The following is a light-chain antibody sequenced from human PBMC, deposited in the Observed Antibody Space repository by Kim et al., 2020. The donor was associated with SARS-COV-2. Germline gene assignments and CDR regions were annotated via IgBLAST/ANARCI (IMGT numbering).Light chain of an antibody. CDR2: NNN. Sequence: QSVLTQPPSVSGAPGQMVTISCTGSSSNFGAGYDVHWYQQLPGTAPKILIYNNNNRPSGVPERFSGTKSGTSASLAITGFQPEDEADYYCQSYDSSLSGWVFGGGTKVTVL. CDR1: SSNFGAGYD. J-gene: IGLJ3*02. CDR3: QSYDSSLSGWV. V-gene: IGLV1-40*01.